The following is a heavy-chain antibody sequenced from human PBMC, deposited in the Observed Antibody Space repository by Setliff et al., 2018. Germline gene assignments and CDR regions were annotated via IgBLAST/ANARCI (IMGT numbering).Heavy chain of an antibody. CDR1: GFTFTSYS. J-gene: IGHJ4*02. D-gene: IGHD1-26*01. V-gene: IGHV3-21*01. CDR3: ARDLSFSGSPNYLLY. CDR2: ISSSSSYI. Sequence: GESLKISCGASGFTFTSYSMTWVRRAPGKGLEWVSSISSSSSYIYYADSVKGRFTISRDNAKNSLFLQMDNLRAEDTAVYYRARDLSFSGSPNYLLYWGQGSLVTVSS.